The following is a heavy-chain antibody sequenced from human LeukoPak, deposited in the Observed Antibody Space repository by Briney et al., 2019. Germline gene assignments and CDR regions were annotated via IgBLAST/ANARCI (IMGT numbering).Heavy chain of an antibody. V-gene: IGHV4-61*02. CDR3: ASRGYYDSSGYYYFDY. D-gene: IGHD3-22*01. Sequence: SETLSLTCTVSGGSISSGGYYWSWIRQPAGKGLEYIGRIYSTGSTNYNPSLRSRVTISVDTSKNHFSLKLSSVTAADTAVYYCASRGYYDSSGYYYFDYWGQGTLVTVSS. CDR1: GGSISSGGYY. J-gene: IGHJ4*02. CDR2: IYSTGST.